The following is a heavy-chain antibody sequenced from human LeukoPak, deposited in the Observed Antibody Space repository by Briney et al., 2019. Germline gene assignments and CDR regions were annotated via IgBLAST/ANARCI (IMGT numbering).Heavy chain of an antibody. V-gene: IGHV3-53*01. D-gene: IGHD2-15*01. J-gene: IGHJ4*02. CDR2: IYSGGST. CDR3: AREGHMGSPYGD. CDR1: GFTISSNY. Sequence: GGSLRLSCAASGFTISSNYMSWVRQAPGKGLEWVSVIYSGGSTYYADSVKGRFTISRDNSKNTLYLQMNSLRAEDTAVYYCAREGHMGSPYGDWGQGTLVTVSS.